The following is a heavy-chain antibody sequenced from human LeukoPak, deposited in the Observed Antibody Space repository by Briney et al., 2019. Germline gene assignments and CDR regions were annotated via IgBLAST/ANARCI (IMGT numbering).Heavy chain of an antibody. CDR1: GYTFTGYY. CDR3: ARDDGYCSGGSCYNFFDY. V-gene: IGHV1-2*02. D-gene: IGHD2-15*01. Sequence: ASVKVSCKASGYTFTGYYMHWVRQAPGQGLEWMGWINPNSGGTNYAQKFQGRVTMTRDTSISTAYMELSRLRSDDTAVYYCARDDGYCSGGSCYNFFDYWGQGTLVTVSS. J-gene: IGHJ4*02. CDR2: INPNSGGT.